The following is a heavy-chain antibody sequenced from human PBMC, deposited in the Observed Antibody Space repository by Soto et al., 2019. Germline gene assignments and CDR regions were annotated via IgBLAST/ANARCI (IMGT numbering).Heavy chain of an antibody. Sequence: GGSLRLSCTASGFTFGDYAMSWFRQAPGKGLEWVGFIRSKAYGGTTEYAASVKGRFTISRDDSKSIAYLQMNSLKTEDTAVYYCTTVGDMITFGGVIAPGYFDYWGQGTLVTVSS. CDR3: TTVGDMITFGGVIAPGYFDY. V-gene: IGHV3-49*03. D-gene: IGHD3-16*02. J-gene: IGHJ4*02. CDR2: IRSKAYGGTT. CDR1: GFTFGDYA.